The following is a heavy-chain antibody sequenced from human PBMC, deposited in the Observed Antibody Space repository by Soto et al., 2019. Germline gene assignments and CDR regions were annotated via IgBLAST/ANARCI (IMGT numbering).Heavy chain of an antibody. CDR1: GGSFSGYY. Sequence: SETLSLTCAVYGGSFSGYYWSWIRQPPGKGLEWIGEINHSGSTNYNPSLKSRVTISVDTSKNQFSLKLSSVTAADTAVYCCARGHYYYALDGWGQGTMVTVSS. J-gene: IGHJ3*01. CDR2: INHSGST. D-gene: IGHD3-10*01. V-gene: IGHV4-34*01. CDR3: ARGHYYYALDG.